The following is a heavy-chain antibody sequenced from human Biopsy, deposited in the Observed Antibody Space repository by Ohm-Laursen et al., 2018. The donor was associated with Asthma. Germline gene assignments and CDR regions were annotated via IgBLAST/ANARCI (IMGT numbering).Heavy chain of an antibody. J-gene: IGHJ3*01. V-gene: IGHV1-3*04. CDR2: VNTGNGDT. D-gene: IGHD3-9*01. Sequence: ASVKVSCKASGYNFISFAIHWVRQAPGQRLEWMGWVNTGNGDTKYSQKFQGRVTITRDTSASTAYMELRSLRSEDTATYYCPRTYYDFLTGQVKDVFGVWGQGTMVTVSS. CDR1: GYNFISFA. CDR3: PRTYYDFLTGQVKDVFGV.